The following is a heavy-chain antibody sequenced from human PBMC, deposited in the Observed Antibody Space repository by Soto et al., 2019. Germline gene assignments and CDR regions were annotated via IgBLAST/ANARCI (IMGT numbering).Heavy chain of an antibody. CDR2: IYYSGST. CDR1: GGSVSSGSYY. D-gene: IGHD3-22*01. V-gene: IGHV4-61*01. CDR3: ARDEGDYYDSSGYYYYAFDI. Sequence: SETLSLTCTVSGGSVSSGSYYWSWIRQPPGKGLEWIGYIYYSGSTNYNPSLKSRVTISVDTSKNQFSLKLSSVTAADTAVYYCARDEGDYYDSSGYYYYAFDIWGQGTMVTVSS. J-gene: IGHJ3*02.